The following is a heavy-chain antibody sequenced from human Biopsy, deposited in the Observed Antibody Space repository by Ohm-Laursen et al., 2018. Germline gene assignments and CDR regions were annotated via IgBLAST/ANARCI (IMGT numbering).Heavy chain of an antibody. D-gene: IGHD2-2*01. Sequence: SLRLSCSASGISFSRSAMNWVRQAPGKGLEWVSGITASGGTTYYADSVKGRFTISRDNSNDTLYLQMNSLRSDDTAVYYCARDRPSVPTYAVFWGQGSLVTVSS. V-gene: IGHV3-23*01. J-gene: IGHJ4*02. CDR1: GISFSRSA. CDR2: ITASGGTT. CDR3: ARDRPSVPTYAVF.